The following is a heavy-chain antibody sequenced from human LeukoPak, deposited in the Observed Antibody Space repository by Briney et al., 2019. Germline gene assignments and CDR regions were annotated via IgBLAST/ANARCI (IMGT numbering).Heavy chain of an antibody. CDR1: GGSISGYY. D-gene: IGHD4-17*01. J-gene: IGHJ4*02. V-gene: IGHV4-59*01. Sequence: PSETLSLTCIVSGGSISGYYWSWIRQPPGKGLEWIGYIDYSGSTNYNPSLKSRVTISVDTSKNQFSLRLRYVTAADTAVYYCARTASTVTTAIDYWGQGTLVTVSS. CDR2: IDYSGST. CDR3: ARTASTVTTAIDY.